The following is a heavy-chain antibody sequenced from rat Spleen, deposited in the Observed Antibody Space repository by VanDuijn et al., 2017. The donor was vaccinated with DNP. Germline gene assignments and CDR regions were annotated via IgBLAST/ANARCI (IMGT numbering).Heavy chain of an antibody. CDR3: ARSRYNSDHYFDY. Sequence: EVQLQESGPGLVKPSQSLSLTCSVNYYSITSSYRWNWIRLFPGNKLEWMGNINSAGSTDNNPSLKSRISITRDTSKNPFFLQMNSVTTEDTATYYCARSRYNSDHYFDYWGQGVMVTVSS. CDR2: INSAGST. V-gene: IGHV3-3*01. D-gene: IGHD4-3*01. J-gene: IGHJ2*01. CDR1: YYSITSSYR.